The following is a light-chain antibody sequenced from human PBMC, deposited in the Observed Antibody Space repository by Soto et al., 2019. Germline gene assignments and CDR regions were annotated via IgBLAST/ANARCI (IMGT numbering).Light chain of an antibody. CDR2: GAS. CDR3: QQYGSSPMIT. V-gene: IGKV3-20*01. CDR1: QSVSSN. J-gene: IGKJ5*01. Sequence: EIVMTQSPATLSVSPGERVTLSCRASQSVSSNLAWYQQKPGQAPRLLIYGASSRATGIPDRFSGSGSGTDFTLTISRLEPEDFAVYYCQQYGSSPMITFGQGTRLEI.